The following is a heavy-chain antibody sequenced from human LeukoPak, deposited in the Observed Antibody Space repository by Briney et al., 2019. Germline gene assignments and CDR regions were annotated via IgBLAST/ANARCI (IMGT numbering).Heavy chain of an antibody. CDR3: ARYGGNSGAFDI. D-gene: IGHD4-23*01. CDR2: IIPIFGTA. J-gene: IGHJ3*02. CDR1: GGTFSSYA. V-gene: IGHV1-69*13. Sequence: SVKVSCKASGGTFSSYAISWVRQAPGQGLEWMGGIIPIFGTANYAQKFQGRVTITADESTSTAYMELSSLRSEDTAVYYCARYGGNSGAFDIWGQGTMVTVSS.